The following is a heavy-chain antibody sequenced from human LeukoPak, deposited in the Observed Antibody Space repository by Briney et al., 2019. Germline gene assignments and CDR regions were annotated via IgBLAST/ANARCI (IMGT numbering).Heavy chain of an antibody. V-gene: IGHV4-59*01. D-gene: IGHD3-3*01. Sequence: SETLSLTCTVSGGSISSYYWSWIRQPPGRGLEWIGYIYYSGSTNYNPSLKSRVTISVDTSNNQFSLKLSSVTAVDTAVYYCARGLSYDFWSGYSYYYYGMDVWGQGTTVTVSS. CDR1: GGSISSYY. CDR3: ARGLSYDFWSGYSYYYYGMDV. CDR2: IYYSGST. J-gene: IGHJ6*02.